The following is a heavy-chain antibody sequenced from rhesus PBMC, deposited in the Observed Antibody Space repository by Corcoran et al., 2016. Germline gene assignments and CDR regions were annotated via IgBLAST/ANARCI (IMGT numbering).Heavy chain of an antibody. D-gene: IGHD4-29*01. CDR2: IYSNSAST. J-gene: IGHJ2*01. V-gene: IGHV4-73*01. Sequence: QVQLQQWGEGLVKPSETLSLTCAVYGGSISGYYYWCWIRQPPGKGLEWIGYIYSNSASTTNNPSLXNRVTNSKSTSKNQLSLTLSSVTAADTAVYYCVRGHGSSHRDWYFDLWGPGTPITISS. CDR1: GGSISGYYY. CDR3: VRGHGSSHRDWYFDL.